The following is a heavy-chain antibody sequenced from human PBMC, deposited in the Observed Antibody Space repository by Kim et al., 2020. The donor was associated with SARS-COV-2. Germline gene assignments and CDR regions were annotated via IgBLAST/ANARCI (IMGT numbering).Heavy chain of an antibody. CDR3: ARLGGNTQRGYTWFDP. V-gene: IGHV4-34*01. D-gene: IGHD1-26*01. CDR2: SNHSGGT. J-gene: IGHJ5*02. Sequence: SETLSLTCAVHGGSLIGSYWSWIRQPPGKGLEWIGESNHSGGTNYNPSLKNRVTISLETSKNQFSLKLSSVTAADTAVYYCARLGGNTQRGYTWFDPWGQGTLVTVSS. CDR1: GGSLIGSY.